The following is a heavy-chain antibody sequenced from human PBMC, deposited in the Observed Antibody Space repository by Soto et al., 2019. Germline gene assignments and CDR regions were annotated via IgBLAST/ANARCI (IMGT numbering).Heavy chain of an antibody. J-gene: IGHJ4*02. V-gene: IGHV1-3*01. Sequence: GASVKVSCKASGYTFTSYAMHWVRQAPGQRLEWMGWINAGNGNTKYSQKFQGRVTITRNTSTSTAYMELSSLTSDDTATYYCARGDLVGNPDYWGQGTLVTVSS. CDR3: ARGDLVGNPDY. CDR2: INAGNGNT. D-gene: IGHD2-8*02. CDR1: GYTFTSYA.